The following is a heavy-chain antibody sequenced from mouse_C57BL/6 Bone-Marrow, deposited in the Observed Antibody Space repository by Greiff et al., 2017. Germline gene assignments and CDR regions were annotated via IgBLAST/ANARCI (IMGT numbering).Heavy chain of an antibody. CDR3: ARIWDGYLDY. J-gene: IGHJ2*01. CDR2: IWWDDDK. V-gene: IGHV8-8*01. D-gene: IGHD2-3*01. CDR1: GFSLSTFGMG. Sequence: QVQLQESGPGILQPSQTLSLTCSSSGFSLSTFGMGVGWIRQPSGKGLVWLAHIWWDDDKYYNPALKSRLTISKATSKNQVFLKIANVDTADAATYYCARIWDGYLDYWGQGTTLTVSS.